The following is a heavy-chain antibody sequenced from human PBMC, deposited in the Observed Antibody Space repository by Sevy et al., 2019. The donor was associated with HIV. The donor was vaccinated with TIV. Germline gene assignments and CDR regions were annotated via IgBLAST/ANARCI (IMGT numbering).Heavy chain of an antibody. J-gene: IGHJ3*02. V-gene: IGHV4-59*01. CDR2: FYDSGHA. CDR1: GGSFSTYS. D-gene: IGHD4-17*01. CDR3: AREKGTVTILSAFDI. Sequence: SETLSLTCTVSGGSFSTYSWNWIRQSPGKGLEGIGYFYDSGHANYNPSLTSRVTISLDTSKNQFSLKLTSVTAADTAVYYCAREKGTVTILSAFDIWGQGTRVTVSS.